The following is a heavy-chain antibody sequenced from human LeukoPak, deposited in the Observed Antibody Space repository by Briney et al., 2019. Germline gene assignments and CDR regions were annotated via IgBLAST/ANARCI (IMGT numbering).Heavy chain of an antibody. J-gene: IGHJ4*02. CDR3: AKDGDSSGYYRYYFDY. CDR1: GFTFDDYA. Sequence: GRSLRLSCAASGFTFDDYAMHWVRQAPGKGLEWVSGISWNSGSIGYADSVKGRFTISRDNAKNSLYLQMNNLRAEDTALYYCAKDGDSSGYYRYYFDYWGQGTLVTVSS. D-gene: IGHD3-22*01. V-gene: IGHV3-9*01. CDR2: ISWNSGSI.